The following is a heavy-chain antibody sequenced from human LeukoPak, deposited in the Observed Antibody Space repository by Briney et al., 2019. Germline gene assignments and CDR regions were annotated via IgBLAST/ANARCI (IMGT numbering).Heavy chain of an antibody. CDR1: GGTFSSYA. J-gene: IGHJ4*02. Sequence: ASVKVSCKASGGTFSSYAISWVRQAPGQGLEWMGRIIPIFGTANYAQKFQGRVTITTDESTSTAYMELSSLRSEDTAVYYCARTGRLQYGDYVAFDYWGQGTLVTVSS. CDR3: ARTGRLQYGDYVAFDY. V-gene: IGHV1-69*05. CDR2: IIPIFGTA. D-gene: IGHD4-17*01.